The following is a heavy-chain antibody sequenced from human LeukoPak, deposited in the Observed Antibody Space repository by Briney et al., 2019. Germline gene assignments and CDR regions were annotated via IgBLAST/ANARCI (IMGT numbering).Heavy chain of an antibody. CDR1: GFTVSNSY. J-gene: IGHJ4*02. D-gene: IGHD3-10*01. Sequence: GGSLRLSCAASGFTVSNSYMSWVRQAPGKGLEWVSVIYSGGSTYYADSVKGRFTISRDNSKNTLHLQMNSLRAEDTAVYYCASKSTVRGVISNDYWGQGTLVTVSS. CDR3: ASKSTVRGVISNDY. CDR2: IYSGGST. V-gene: IGHV3-53*01.